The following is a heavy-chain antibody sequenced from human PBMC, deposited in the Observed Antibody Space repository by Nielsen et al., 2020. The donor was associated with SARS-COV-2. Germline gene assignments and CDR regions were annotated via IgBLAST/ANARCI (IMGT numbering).Heavy chain of an antibody. D-gene: IGHD6-13*01. CDR1: GFTVSSNY. CDR3: AKVSSSAEDAFDI. V-gene: IGHV3-53*05. Sequence: GESLKISCAASGFTVSSNYMSWVRQAPGKGLEWVSVIYSGGSTYYADSVKGRFTISRDNSKNTLYLQMNSLRAEDTALYYCAKVSSSAEDAFDIWGQGTMVTVSS. J-gene: IGHJ3*02. CDR2: IYSGGST.